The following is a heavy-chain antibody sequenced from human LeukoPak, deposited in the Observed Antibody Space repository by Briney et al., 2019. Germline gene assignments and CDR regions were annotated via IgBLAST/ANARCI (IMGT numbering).Heavy chain of an antibody. J-gene: IGHJ4*02. CDR3: ARFGDSSAGYFDY. V-gene: IGHV5-51*01. Sequence: GESLKISCKGSGYSFTSYWIGWVRQMPGKGLGWMGIIYPGDSDTRYSPSFQGQVTISADKSISAAYLQWSSLKASDTAMYYCARFGDSSAGYFDYWGQGTLVTVSS. D-gene: IGHD6-6*01. CDR1: GYSFTSYW. CDR2: IYPGDSDT.